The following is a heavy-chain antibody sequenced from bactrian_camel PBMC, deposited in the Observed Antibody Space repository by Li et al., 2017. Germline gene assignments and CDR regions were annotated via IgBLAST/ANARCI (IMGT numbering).Heavy chain of an antibody. CDR2: IVEIG. J-gene: IGHJ7*01. CDR1: GYDFRYDFSTMC. Sequence: QLVESGGGSVQAGGSLRLSCVVSGYDFRYDFSTMCMEWFRQTPGKERERVARIVEIGNYADSVKGRFTISQDDVKNTVYLQMNSLKSEDTGVYYCAVRLPTTPAYGPSWGEEGEARDCRINDVYGMHFWGKGTQVTVS. D-gene: IGHD4*01. V-gene: IGHV3S1*01.